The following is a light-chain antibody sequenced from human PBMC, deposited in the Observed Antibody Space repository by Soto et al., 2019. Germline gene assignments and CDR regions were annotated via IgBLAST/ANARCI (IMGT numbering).Light chain of an antibody. CDR1: QSVSSN. J-gene: IGKJ1*01. CDR2: GAS. Sequence: EIVMTQSPATLSVSPGERATLSCRASQSVSSNLAWYQQKPGQAPRLLIYGASTRATGIPARFSGSGSGTEFTLTISSLQSEDFAVYYCQQYNNWRTFGQGN. CDR3: QQYNNWRT. V-gene: IGKV3-15*01.